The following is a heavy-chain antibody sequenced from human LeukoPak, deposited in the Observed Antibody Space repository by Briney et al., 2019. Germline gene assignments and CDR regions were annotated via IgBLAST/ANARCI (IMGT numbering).Heavy chain of an antibody. J-gene: IGHJ4*02. D-gene: IGHD6-13*01. CDR2: IYTSGST. CDR3: ARRGRSSLIAAAGTGSFDY. CDR1: GGSISSGSYY. Sequence: PSETLSLTCTVSGGSISSGSYYWSWIRQPAGKGLEWIGRIYTSGSTNYNPSLKSRVTISVDTSKNQFSLKLSSVTAADTAVFYCARRGRSSLIAAAGTGSFDYWGQGTLVTVSS. V-gene: IGHV4-61*02.